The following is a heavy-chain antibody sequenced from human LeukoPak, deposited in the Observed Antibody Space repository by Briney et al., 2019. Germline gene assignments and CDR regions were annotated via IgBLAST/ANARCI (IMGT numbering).Heavy chain of an antibody. V-gene: IGHV4-34*01. J-gene: IGHJ6*03. CDR1: GGSFSGYY. CDR2: INHSGST. D-gene: IGHD3-10*01. CDR3: AGANGSMVRGTRKNYYYYYMDV. Sequence: SETLSLTCAVYGGSFSGYYWSWIRQPPGKGLEWVGGINHSGSTNYNPSPKSRLTISVDTSKHQFSLKLSSVTAADTAVYYCAGANGSMVRGTRKNYYYYYMDVWGKGTTVSVSS.